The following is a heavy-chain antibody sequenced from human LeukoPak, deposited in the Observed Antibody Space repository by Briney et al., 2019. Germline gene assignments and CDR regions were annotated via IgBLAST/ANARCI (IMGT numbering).Heavy chain of an antibody. J-gene: IGHJ4*02. CDR2: IYYSGST. Sequence: SQTLSLTCTVSGGSISSGGYYGSWIRQHPGKGLEWIGYIYYSGSTYYNPSLKSRVTISVDTSKNQFSLKLSSVTAADTAVYYCARAMVRGVVDYWGQGTLVTVSS. D-gene: IGHD3-10*01. V-gene: IGHV4-31*03. CDR1: GGSISSGGYY. CDR3: ARAMVRGVVDY.